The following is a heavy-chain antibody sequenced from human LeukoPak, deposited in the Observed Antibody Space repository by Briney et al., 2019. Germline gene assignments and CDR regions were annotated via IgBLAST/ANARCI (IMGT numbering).Heavy chain of an antibody. V-gene: IGHV1-2*02. Sequence: ASVKVSCKASGYTFTGYYLYWVRQAPGQGLEWMGWINPNSGGTNYAQKFQGRVTMTRDTSISTAYMDLSRLRSVDTAMYYCAREKTAVDALDIWGQGTMVTVSS. J-gene: IGHJ3*02. CDR3: AREKTAVDALDI. D-gene: IGHD2-2*01. CDR1: GYTFTGYY. CDR2: INPNSGGT.